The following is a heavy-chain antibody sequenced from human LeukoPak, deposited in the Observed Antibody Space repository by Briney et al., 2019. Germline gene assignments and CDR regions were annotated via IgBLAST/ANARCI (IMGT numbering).Heavy chain of an antibody. V-gene: IGHV3-23*01. CDR1: GFTFSSYA. J-gene: IGHJ4*02. CDR2: ISGSGGNT. Sequence: GGSLRLSCAPSGFTFSSYAMSWVRQAPRKGLEWGSGISGSGGNTYYPDSVKGRFTISRDNSKNTLYLQMSSMRAEDTAVYYCAKEAVDYDILTGYYTTGYFDYWGQGTLVTVSS. CDR3: AKEAVDYDILTGYYTTGYFDY. D-gene: IGHD3-9*01.